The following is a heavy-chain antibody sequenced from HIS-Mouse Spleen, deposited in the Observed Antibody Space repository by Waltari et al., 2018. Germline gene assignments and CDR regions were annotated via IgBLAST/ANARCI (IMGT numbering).Heavy chain of an antibody. CDR3: AREIPYSSSWYDWYFDL. D-gene: IGHD6-13*01. V-gene: IGHV4-39*07. Sequence: QLQLQESGPGLVKPSETLSLTCTVSGGPISSSGYSSGWIRQPPGKGLEWIGSIYYSGSTYYTPSLKSRVTISVDTSKNQFSLKLSSVTAADTAVYYCAREIPYSSSWYDWYFDLWGRGTLVTVSS. CDR1: GGPISSSGYS. J-gene: IGHJ2*01. CDR2: IYYSGST.